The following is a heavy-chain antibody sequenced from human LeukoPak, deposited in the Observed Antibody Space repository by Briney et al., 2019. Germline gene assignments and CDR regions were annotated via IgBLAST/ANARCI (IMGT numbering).Heavy chain of an antibody. Sequence: GASVKVSRKASGYTFTSYAMHWVRQAPGQRLEWMGWINAGNGNTKYSQKFQGRVTITRDTSASTAYMELSSLRSEDTAVYYCATLYHCSGGSCYVYFQHWGQGTLVTVSS. CDR1: GYTFTSYA. D-gene: IGHD2-15*01. CDR3: ATLYHCSGGSCYVYFQH. J-gene: IGHJ1*01. V-gene: IGHV1-3*01. CDR2: INAGNGNT.